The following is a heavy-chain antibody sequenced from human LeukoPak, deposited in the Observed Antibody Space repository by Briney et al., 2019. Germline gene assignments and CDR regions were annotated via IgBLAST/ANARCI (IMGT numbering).Heavy chain of an antibody. D-gene: IGHD2-15*01. CDR2: ISGSSSNI. CDR1: GFTSSSYS. V-gene: IGHV3-48*01. Sequence: GGSLRLSCAASGFTSSSYSMNWVRQAPGKGLEWVSYISGSSSNIDYADSVKGRFTISRDNAKNSLYLQMNSLRAEDTAVYYCARASTPPYFDYWGQGTLVTVSS. CDR3: ARASTPPYFDY. J-gene: IGHJ4*02.